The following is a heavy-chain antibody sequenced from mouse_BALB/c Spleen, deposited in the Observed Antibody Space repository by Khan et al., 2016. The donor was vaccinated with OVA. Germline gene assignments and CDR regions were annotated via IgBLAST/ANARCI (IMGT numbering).Heavy chain of an antibody. CDR2: IWAGGSK. Sequence: VQLKESGPGLVAPSQSLSITCTVSGFSLTSYGVHWVRQPPGQGLEWLGVIWAGGSKNYNSALMSKLSISKENSKSQVFLKMNSLQTADRAMYYCARLEDIWGEGTTLTVSS. CDR3: ARLEDI. D-gene: IGHD1-3*01. J-gene: IGHJ2*01. CDR1: GFSLTSYG. V-gene: IGHV2-9*02.